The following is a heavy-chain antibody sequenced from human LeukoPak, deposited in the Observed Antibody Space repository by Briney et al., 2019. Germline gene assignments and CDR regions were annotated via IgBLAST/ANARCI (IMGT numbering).Heavy chain of an antibody. CDR3: ARGEDIVVVAAATIEY. CDR2: INPKTGIT. CDR1: GYTFATYY. D-gene: IGHD2-15*01. V-gene: IGHV1-46*01. Sequence: ASVKVSCKASGYTFATYYIHWVRQAPGQGLDWMGIINPKTGITNYAQKFQGRVTITRDTSASTVYMGLGSLKSEDTAVYYCARGEDIVVVAAATIEYWGQGALVTVSS. J-gene: IGHJ4*02.